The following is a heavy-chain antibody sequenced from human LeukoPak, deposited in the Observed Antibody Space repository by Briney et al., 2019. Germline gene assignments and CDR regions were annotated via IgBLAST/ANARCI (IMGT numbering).Heavy chain of an antibody. D-gene: IGHD3-22*01. J-gene: IGHJ1*01. CDR1: GYTFTGYY. CDR3: ARSFSSKYYYDSSGYYLEYFQH. Sequence: VSVKISCKASGYTFTGYYMHWVRQAPGQGLEWMGRINPNSGGTNYAQKFQGRVTMTRDTSISTAYTELSRLRSDDTAVYYCARSFSSKYYYDSSGYYLEYFQHWGQGTLVTVSS. V-gene: IGHV1-2*06. CDR2: INPNSGGT.